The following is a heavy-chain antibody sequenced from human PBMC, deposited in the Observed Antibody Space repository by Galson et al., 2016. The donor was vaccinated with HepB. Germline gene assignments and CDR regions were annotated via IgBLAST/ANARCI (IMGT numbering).Heavy chain of an antibody. D-gene: IGHD3-22*01. CDR1: GYTFNDYW. V-gene: IGHV5-51*01. CDR2: IFPDDFDT. J-gene: IGHJ4*02. CDR3: ARPTNDAYEYDSSGFSY. Sequence: QSGADVKKPGESLKISCRGSGYTFNDYWIAWVRQVPGKGLEYMGMIFPDDFDTRYSPSFQGHVTISVDRSTKTAYLQWTSLRASDTATYFCARPTNDAYEYDSSGFSYWGQGTRVIVSS.